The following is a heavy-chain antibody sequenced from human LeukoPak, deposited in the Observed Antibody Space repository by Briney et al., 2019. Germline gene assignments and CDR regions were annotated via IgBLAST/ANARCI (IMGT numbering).Heavy chain of an antibody. J-gene: IGHJ3*02. CDR3: ARVFGDYYDSSGYYYEAFDI. CDR1: GGSISSYY. D-gene: IGHD3-22*01. CDR2: IYYSGST. Sequence: PSETLSLTCTVSGGSISSYYWSWIRQPPGEGLEWIGYIYYSGSTNYNPSLKSRVTISVDTSKNQFSLKLSSVTAADTAVYYCARVFGDYYDSSGYYYEAFDIWGQGTMVTVSS. V-gene: IGHV4-59*01.